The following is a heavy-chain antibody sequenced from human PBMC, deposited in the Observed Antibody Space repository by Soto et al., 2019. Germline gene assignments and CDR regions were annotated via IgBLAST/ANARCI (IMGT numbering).Heavy chain of an antibody. D-gene: IGHD1-1*01. V-gene: IGHV3-30*14. CDR2: ISYDGSNK. CDR1: GFTFSSYA. CDR3: ARDGRIETLDY. J-gene: IGHJ4*02. Sequence: QVQLVESGGGVVQPGRSLRLSCAASGFTFSSYAMHWVRQAPGKGLEWVAVISYDGSNKYYADSVKGRFTISRDNSKNTLYLQMNGLRAEDTAVYYCARDGRIETLDYWGQGTLVTVAS.